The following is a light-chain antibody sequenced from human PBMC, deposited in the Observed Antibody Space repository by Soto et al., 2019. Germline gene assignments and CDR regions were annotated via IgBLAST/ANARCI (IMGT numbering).Light chain of an antibody. CDR1: QSVSSSY. V-gene: IGKV3-20*01. J-gene: IGKJ4*01. Sequence: EIVLTQSPGTLSLSPGERATLSCRASQSVSSSYLAGYQQKPGQAPRLLIYGASSMATGIPDRFSGSGSGIDFTLTISRLEPEDFAVYYCQQYGSSPRLTFGGGTKVEIK. CDR2: GAS. CDR3: QQYGSSPRLT.